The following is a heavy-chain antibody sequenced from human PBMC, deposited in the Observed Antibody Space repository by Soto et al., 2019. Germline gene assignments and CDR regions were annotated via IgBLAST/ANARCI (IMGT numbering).Heavy chain of an antibody. D-gene: IGHD1-1*01. CDR2: INPKSGDT. J-gene: IGHJ5*01. V-gene: IGHV1-2*02. CDR3: SRVPGHTNSRVDS. Sequence: VKASCKAPGYTFTHYFIHWVRRAPGQGLEWMGYINPKSGDTNYSQTFRGRVSMTRDTSTDTANMGLSSLKSDDTAVYCCSRVPGHTNSRVDSCGQGTPVTVA. CDR1: GYTFTHYF.